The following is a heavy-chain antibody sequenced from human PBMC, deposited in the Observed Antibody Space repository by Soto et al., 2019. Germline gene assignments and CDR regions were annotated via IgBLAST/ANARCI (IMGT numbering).Heavy chain of an antibody. CDR2: IYYSGST. D-gene: IGHD6-19*01. CDR1: GGSISSSSYC. J-gene: IGHJ6*03. Sequence: SETLSLTCTVSGGSISSSSYCWGWIRQPPGKGLEWIGSIYYSGSTYYNPSLKSRVTISVDTSKNQFSLKLSSVTAADTAVYYCARVRVAGTDYYYYYYMDVWGKGTTVTVSS. CDR3: ARVRVAGTDYYYYYYMDV. V-gene: IGHV4-39*01.